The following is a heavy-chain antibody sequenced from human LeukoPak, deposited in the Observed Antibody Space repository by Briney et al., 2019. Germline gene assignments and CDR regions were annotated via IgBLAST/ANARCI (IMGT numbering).Heavy chain of an antibody. J-gene: IGHJ2*01. CDR2: IYTSGST. V-gene: IGHV4-4*07. Sequence: PSETLSLTCTVSGGSISSYYWSWIRQPAGKGLEWIGRIYTSGSTNYNPSLKSRVTMSVDTSKNQFSLKLSSVTAADTAVYYCARQARGDSSSSAYWYFDLWGRGTLVTVSS. CDR1: GGSISSYY. D-gene: IGHD6-6*01. CDR3: ARQARGDSSSSAYWYFDL.